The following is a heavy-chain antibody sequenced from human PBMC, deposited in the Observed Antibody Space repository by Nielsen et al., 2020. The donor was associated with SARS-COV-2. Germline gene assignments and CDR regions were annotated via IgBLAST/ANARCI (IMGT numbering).Heavy chain of an antibody. D-gene: IGHD3-22*01. Sequence: VRQMPGKGLEWMRRIAPGDSYISYSPSFQGHVTISADKSTTTANLQWSGLKASDTAMYYCARHSYQYYYDSSGYYYFDSWGQGTQVTVSS. CDR3: ARHSYQYYYDSSGYYYFDS. J-gene: IGHJ4*02. CDR2: IAPGDSYI. V-gene: IGHV5-10-1*01.